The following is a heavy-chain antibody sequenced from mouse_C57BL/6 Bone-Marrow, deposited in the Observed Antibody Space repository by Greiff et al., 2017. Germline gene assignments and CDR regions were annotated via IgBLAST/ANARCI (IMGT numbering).Heavy chain of an antibody. Sequence: QVQLQQSGAELARPGASVKLSCKASGYTFTSYGISWVKQRTGQGLEWIGEIYPRSGNTYYNEKFKGKATLTADKSSSTAYMGLRSLTSEDSAVYFCARRDLLWLQYYAMDYWGQGTSVTVSS. V-gene: IGHV1-81*01. J-gene: IGHJ4*01. CDR3: ARRDLLWLQYYAMDY. CDR2: IYPRSGNT. CDR1: GYTFTSYG. D-gene: IGHD2-2*01.